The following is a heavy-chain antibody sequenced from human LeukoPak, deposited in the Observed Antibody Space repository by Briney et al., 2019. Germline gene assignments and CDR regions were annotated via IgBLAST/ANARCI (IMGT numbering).Heavy chain of an antibody. V-gene: IGHV3-21*01. CDR1: GFTFSSYS. J-gene: IGHJ4*02. CDR3: ARGMTLDY. CDR2: ISSSSSYI. Sequence: GGSLRLSCAASGFTFSSYSMNWVRQAPGKGLEWVSSISSSSSYIYYAGSVKGRFTISRDNAKNSLYLQMNSLRAEDTAVYYCARGMTLDYWGQGTLVTVSS. D-gene: IGHD2-8*01.